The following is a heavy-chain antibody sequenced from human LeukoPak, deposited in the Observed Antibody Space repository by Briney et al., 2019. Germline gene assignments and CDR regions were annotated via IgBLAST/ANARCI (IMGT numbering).Heavy chain of an antibody. CDR1: GVSISSSNSY. V-gene: IGHV4-39*01. CDR3: ARSGTYQYSSTSDY. D-gene: IGHD6-13*01. CDR2: IYYSGNT. J-gene: IGHJ4*02. Sequence: SETLSLTCAVSGVSISSSNSYWGWIRQPPGKGLEWIGSIYYSGNTYYNASLKSRVTISVDTSKNQFSLKVTSVTAADTAVYYCARSGTYQYSSTSDYWGQGTLVTVSS.